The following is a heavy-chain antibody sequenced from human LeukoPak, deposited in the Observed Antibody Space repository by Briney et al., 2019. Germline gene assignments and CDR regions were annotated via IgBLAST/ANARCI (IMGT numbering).Heavy chain of an antibody. CDR3: AKDQTPPLH. D-gene: IGHD4-23*01. CDR1: GFTFSSYG. V-gene: IGHV3-30*18. J-gene: IGHJ1*01. CDR2: ISYDGSNK. Sequence: GGSLTLSCAASGFTFSSYGMHWIRQAPGKGLEWVAVISYDGSNKYYADSEKGRFTVSRDNSKNTLYLQMNSLRAEDTAVYYCAKDQTPPLHWGQGTLVTVSS.